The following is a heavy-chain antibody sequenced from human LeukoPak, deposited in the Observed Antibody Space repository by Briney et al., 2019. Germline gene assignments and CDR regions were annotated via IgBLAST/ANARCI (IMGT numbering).Heavy chain of an antibody. J-gene: IGHJ6*02. V-gene: IGHV4-59*01. CDR1: GGSISSYY. Sequence: SETLSLTCTVSGGSISSYYWSWIRQPPGKGLEWIGYIYYSGSTNYNPSLKSGVTISVDTSKNQFSLKLSSVTAADTAVYYCARARRSSGWYSYYYYGMDVWGQGTTVTVSS. D-gene: IGHD6-19*01. CDR2: IYYSGST. CDR3: ARARRSSGWYSYYYYGMDV.